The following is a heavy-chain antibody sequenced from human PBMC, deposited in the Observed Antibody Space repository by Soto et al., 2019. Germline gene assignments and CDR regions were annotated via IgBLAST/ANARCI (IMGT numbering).Heavy chain of an antibody. CDR2: IHHSRGI. V-gene: IGHV4-4*02. J-gene: IGHJ5*02. Sequence: PSETLSLTCTVSGESISSPNWLNWVLQTPWKGLEWIGEIHHSRGINYNPSLKSRVTISVDKSNNLSSLKLSSMTAADTAVYFCARARQDCSTASCYLDPWGQGTLVTVSS. CDR3: ARARQDCSTASCYLDP. CDR1: GESISSPNW. D-gene: IGHD2-2*01.